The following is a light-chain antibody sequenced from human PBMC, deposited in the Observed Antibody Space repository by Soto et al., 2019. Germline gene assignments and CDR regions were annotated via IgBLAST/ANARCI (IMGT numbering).Light chain of an antibody. J-gene: IGKJ4*01. CDR3: KQRELT. V-gene: IGKV3-11*01. CDR1: QSVSSY. Sequence: EIVLTQSPATLSLSPGERATLSCRASQSVSSYLAWYQQKPGQAPRLLIYDASNRAPGIPARFGGSGSGTDFTLTISSLEPEDFAVYCCKQRELTFGGGTKVEMK. CDR2: DAS.